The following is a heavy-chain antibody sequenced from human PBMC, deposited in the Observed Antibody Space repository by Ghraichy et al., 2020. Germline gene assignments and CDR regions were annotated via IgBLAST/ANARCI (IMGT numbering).Heavy chain of an antibody. CDR1: GGSFSGYY. D-gene: IGHD2-2*01. J-gene: IGHJ5*02. CDR3: AREGVVPAARGYNWFDP. Sequence: SETLSLTCAVYGGSFSGYYWSWIRQPPGKGLEWIGEINHSGSTNYNPSLKSRVTISVDTSKNQFSLKLSSVTAADTAVYYCAREGVVPAARGYNWFDPWGQGTLVTVSS. V-gene: IGHV4-34*01. CDR2: INHSGST.